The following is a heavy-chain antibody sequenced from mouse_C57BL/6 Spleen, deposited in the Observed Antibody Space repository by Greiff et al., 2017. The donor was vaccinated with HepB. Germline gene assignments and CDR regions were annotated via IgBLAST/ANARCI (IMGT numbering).Heavy chain of an antibody. Sequence: QVHVKQPGAELVKPGASVKMSCKASGYTFTSYWITWVKQRPGQGLEWIGDIYPGSGSTNYNEKFKSKATLTVDTSSSTAYMQLSSLTSEDSAVYYCARGEMDYWGQGTSVTVSS. J-gene: IGHJ4*01. CDR1: GYTFTSYW. CDR2: IYPGSGST. CDR3: ARGEMDY. V-gene: IGHV1-55*01.